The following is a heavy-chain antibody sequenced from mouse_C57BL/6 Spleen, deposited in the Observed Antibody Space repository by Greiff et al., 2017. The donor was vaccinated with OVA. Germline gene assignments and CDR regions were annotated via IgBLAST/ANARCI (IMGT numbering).Heavy chain of an antibody. V-gene: IGHV14-2*01. CDR2: IDPEDGET. Sequence: VQLKQSGAELAKPGASVKLSCKASGFNIKDYYMHWVKQRTEQGLEWIGRIDPEDGETKYAPKFQGKANITADTSSNTAYLQLSSLTSEDTAVYYCARWDYGSSYEAMDYWGQGTSVTVSS. D-gene: IGHD1-1*01. J-gene: IGHJ4*01. CDR3: ARWDYGSSYEAMDY. CDR1: GFNIKDYY.